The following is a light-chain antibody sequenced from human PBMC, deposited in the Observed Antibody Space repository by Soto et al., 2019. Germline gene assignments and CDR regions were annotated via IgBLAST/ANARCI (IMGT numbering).Light chain of an antibody. CDR2: GVS. CDR3: SSYTTSNTRQIV. CDR1: SSDVGGYNY. J-gene: IGLJ1*01. Sequence: QSVLTQPASVSGSPGQSINISYTGTSSDVGGYNYVSWYQHHPGKAPKLIIYGVSNRPSGVSNPFSGSKSGNTASLTISGLQPEDEADYYCSSYTTSNTRQIVFGTGTKVTVL. V-gene: IGLV2-14*03.